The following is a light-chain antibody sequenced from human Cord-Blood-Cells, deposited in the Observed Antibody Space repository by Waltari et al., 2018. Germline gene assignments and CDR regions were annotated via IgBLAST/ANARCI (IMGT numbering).Light chain of an antibody. CDR2: EVS. V-gene: IGLV2-14*01. CDR1: SRDVGGYNY. CDR3: SSYTSSSTVV. Sequence: QSALTQPASVSGSPRQSLTISCTGTSRDVGGYNYVSSYQQHPGKAPKLMIYEVSNRPSEFSNRFSGSKSGNTASLTISGLQAEDQAYYYCSSYTSSSTVVFGGGTKLTVL. J-gene: IGLJ2*01.